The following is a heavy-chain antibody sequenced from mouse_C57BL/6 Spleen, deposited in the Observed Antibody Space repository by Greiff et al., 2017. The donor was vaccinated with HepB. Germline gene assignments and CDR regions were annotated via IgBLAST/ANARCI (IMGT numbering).Heavy chain of an antibody. CDR2: ISYDGSN. V-gene: IGHV3-6*01. CDR1: GYSITSGYY. Sequence: EVQLQESGPGLVKPSQSLSLTCSVTGYSITSGYYWNWIRQFPGNKLEWMGYISYDGSNNYNPSLKNRISITRDTSKNQFFLKLNSVTTEDTATYYCARDKDDFYAMDYWGQGTSVTVSS. J-gene: IGHJ4*01. CDR3: ARDKDDFYAMDY.